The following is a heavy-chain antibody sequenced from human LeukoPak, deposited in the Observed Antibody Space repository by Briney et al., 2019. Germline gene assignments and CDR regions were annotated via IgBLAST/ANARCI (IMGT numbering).Heavy chain of an antibody. CDR1: GGSISSYY. CDR3: ARGLGGSYYGYFQH. CDR2: IYYSGST. J-gene: IGHJ1*01. V-gene: IGHV4-59*01. Sequence: SETLSLTCTVSGGSISSYYWSWIRQPPGRGLEWIGYIYYSGSTNYNPSLKSRVTISVDTSKNQFSLKLSSVTAADTAVYYCARGLGGSYYGYFQHWGQGTLVTVSS. D-gene: IGHD1-26*01.